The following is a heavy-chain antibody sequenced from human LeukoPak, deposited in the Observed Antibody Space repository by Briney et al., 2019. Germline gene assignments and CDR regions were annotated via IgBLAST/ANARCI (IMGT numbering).Heavy chain of an antibody. CDR1: GYTFTSYD. V-gene: IGHV1-18*01. CDR3: AAHYDFWSGDFDY. J-gene: IGHJ4*02. CDR2: ISAYNGNT. Sequence: ASVKVSCKASGYTFTSYDISWVLQAPGQGLEWMGWISAYNGNTKYAQKFQGRVTVSTDTSTSTAYMELRSLRSDDTAVYYCAAHYDFWSGDFDYWGQGTLVTVSS. D-gene: IGHD3-3*01.